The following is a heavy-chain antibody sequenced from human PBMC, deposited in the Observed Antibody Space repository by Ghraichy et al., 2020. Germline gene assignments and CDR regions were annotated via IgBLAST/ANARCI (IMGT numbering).Heavy chain of an antibody. J-gene: IGHJ6*02. D-gene: IGHD3-3*01. V-gene: IGHV4-34*01. CDR3: ARIPVLRFLEKQYYYYGMDV. Sequence: SETLSLTCAVYGGSFSGYYWSWIRQPPGKGLEWIGEINHSGSTNYNPSLKSRVTISVDTSKIQFSLKLSSVTAADTAVYYCARIPVLRFLEKQYYYYGMDVWGQGTTVTVSS. CDR1: GGSFSGYY. CDR2: INHSGST.